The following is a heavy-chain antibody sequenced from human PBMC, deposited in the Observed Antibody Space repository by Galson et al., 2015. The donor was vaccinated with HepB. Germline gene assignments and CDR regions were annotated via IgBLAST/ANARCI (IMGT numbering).Heavy chain of an antibody. CDR1: GYTFTSYA. V-gene: IGHV1-3*01. J-gene: IGHJ5*02. CDR3: ARGPYYIGWFDP. D-gene: IGHD3-9*01. Sequence: SVKVSCKASGYTFTSYAMHWVRQAPGQRLEWMGWINAGNGNTKYSQKFQGRVTITRDTSASTAYMELSSLRSEDTAVYYCARGPYYIGWFDPWGQGTLVTVSS. CDR2: INAGNGNT.